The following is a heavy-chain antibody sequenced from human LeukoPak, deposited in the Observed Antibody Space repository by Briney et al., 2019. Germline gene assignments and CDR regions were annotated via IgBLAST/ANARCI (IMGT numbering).Heavy chain of an antibody. Sequence: PSETLSLTCAVYGGSLSGYYWNWIRQPPGKGLEWIGEINHSGRTNYNPSLKSRVTISVDTSKKQFSLKLSSVTAADTAVYYCARGVDYYGVWGQGTPVTVSS. CDR1: GGSLSGYY. CDR2: INHSGRT. CDR3: ARGVDYYGV. J-gene: IGHJ4*02. D-gene: IGHD3-10*01. V-gene: IGHV4-34*01.